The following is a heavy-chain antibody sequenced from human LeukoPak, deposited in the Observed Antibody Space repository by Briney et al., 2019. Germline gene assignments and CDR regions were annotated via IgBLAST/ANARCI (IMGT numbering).Heavy chain of an antibody. V-gene: IGHV3-23*01. CDR2: ISGSGGST. D-gene: IGHD3-3*01. CDR1: GFTFSSYA. Sequence: GGSLRLSCAASGFTFSSYAMSWVRQAPGKGLEWVSAISGSGGSTYYADSVKGRFTISRDNSKSTLYLQMNSLRAEDTAVYYCAKVSNYDFWSGYYSFDYWGQGTLVTVSS. CDR3: AKVSNYDFWSGYYSFDY. J-gene: IGHJ4*02.